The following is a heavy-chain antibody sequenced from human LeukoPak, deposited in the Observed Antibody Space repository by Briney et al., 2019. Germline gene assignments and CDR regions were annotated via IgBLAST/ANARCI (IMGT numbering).Heavy chain of an antibody. CDR2: ISGSGGGT. Sequence: PGGPLRLSCAASGFTFKNYKMNWVRQAPGKGLEWVADISGSGGGTNYADSVKGRFTISIDNPRNTLYLQMSSLRAEDTAVYFCAKRGVVIRVILVGFHKEAYYFDSWGQGALVTVSS. CDR3: AKRGVVIRVILVGFHKEAYYFDS. V-gene: IGHV3-23*01. J-gene: IGHJ4*02. CDR1: GFTFKNYK. D-gene: IGHD3-22*01.